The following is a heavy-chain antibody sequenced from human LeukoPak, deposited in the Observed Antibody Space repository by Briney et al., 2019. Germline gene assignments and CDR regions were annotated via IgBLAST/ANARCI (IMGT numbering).Heavy chain of an antibody. Sequence: PGRSLRLSCAASAFTFDDYAMHWVRQAPGKGLEWVSGISWDSGSIAYADSVKGRFTISRDNAKNSLYLQMSSLRPEDMALYYCAKALSSSYYGSSGSYSAFDIWGQGTMVTVSS. CDR3: AKALSSSYYGSSGSYSAFDI. D-gene: IGHD3-22*01. CDR2: ISWDSGSI. CDR1: AFTFDDYA. J-gene: IGHJ3*02. V-gene: IGHV3-9*03.